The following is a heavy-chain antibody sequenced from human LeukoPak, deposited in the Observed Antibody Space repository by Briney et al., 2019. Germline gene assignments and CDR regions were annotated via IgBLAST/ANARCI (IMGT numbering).Heavy chain of an antibody. D-gene: IGHD6-19*01. CDR2: IHHSEST. CDR1: GGSISSSDW. Sequence: SGTLSLTCVVSGGSISSSDWWSWVRQPPVKGLEWIGEIHHSESTNYNPSLKSRVTISVDKSKNPFSLKLNSVTAADTAVYYCARVHIAVAGTWFDPWGQGTLVTVSS. J-gene: IGHJ5*02. CDR3: ARVHIAVAGTWFDP. V-gene: IGHV4-4*02.